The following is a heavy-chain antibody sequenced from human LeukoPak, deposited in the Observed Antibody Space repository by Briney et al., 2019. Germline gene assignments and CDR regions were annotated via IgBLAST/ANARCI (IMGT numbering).Heavy chain of an antibody. J-gene: IGHJ6*02. Sequence: GGPQRLFCAVSGFTFNSYGMQGARRAPGKGLEWVAVISYDGSNKYYADSVKGRFTISRDNSKNTLYLQMNSLRAEDTAVYYCAKARRGLMVRGVFGDYSMDVWGQGTTVTVSS. CDR1: GFTFNSYG. CDR3: AKARRGLMVRGVFGDYSMDV. CDR2: ISYDGSNK. D-gene: IGHD3-10*01. V-gene: IGHV3-30*18.